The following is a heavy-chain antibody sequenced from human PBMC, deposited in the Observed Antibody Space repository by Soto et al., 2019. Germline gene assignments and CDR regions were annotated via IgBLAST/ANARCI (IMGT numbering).Heavy chain of an antibody. J-gene: IGHJ6*02. CDR2: MNPNSGNT. V-gene: IGHV1-8*01. CDR3: ARGGGDGYGMDV. D-gene: IGHD3-16*01. Sequence: QVQLVQSGAEVKKPGASVKVSCKASGYTFTSYDINWVRQSTGQGLEWMGWMNPNSGNTGCVHKFQGRVTMTRNTSISTPYMELSSLRYEDTAVYYCARGGGDGYGMDVWGQGTTVTVSS. CDR1: GYTFTSYD.